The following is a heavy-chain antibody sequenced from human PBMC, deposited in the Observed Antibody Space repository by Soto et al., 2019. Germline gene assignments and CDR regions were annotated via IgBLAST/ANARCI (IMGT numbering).Heavy chain of an antibody. CDR2: IYYSGST. CDR1: GGSISSGGYY. D-gene: IGHD2-15*01. J-gene: IGHJ1*01. CDR3: ARADCSGGSCYSRAVEYFQH. V-gene: IGHV4-31*03. Sequence: SETLSLTCTVSGGSISSGGYYWSWIRQHPGKGLEWIGYIYYSGSTYYNPSLKSRVTISVDTSKNQFSLKLSSVTAADTAVYYCARADCSGGSCYSRAVEYFQHWGQGTLVTVSS.